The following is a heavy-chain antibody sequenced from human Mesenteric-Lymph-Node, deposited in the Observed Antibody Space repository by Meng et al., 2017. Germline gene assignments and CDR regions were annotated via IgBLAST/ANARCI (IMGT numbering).Heavy chain of an antibody. J-gene: IGHJ5*02. CDR2: FDPEDGET. Sequence: SVTVSFQVSGYTLTELSMHWVRQAPGHGLEWMGGFDPEDGETIYAQKFQGRVTMTEDTSTDTAYMELSSLRSEDTAVYYCATVLYSSGWTNWFDPWGQGTLVTVSS. D-gene: IGHD6-19*01. V-gene: IGHV1-24*01. CDR1: GYTLTELS. CDR3: ATVLYSSGWTNWFDP.